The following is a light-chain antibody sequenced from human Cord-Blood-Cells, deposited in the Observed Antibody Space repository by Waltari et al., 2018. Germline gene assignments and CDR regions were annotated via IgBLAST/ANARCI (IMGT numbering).Light chain of an antibody. CDR2: WAS. V-gene: IGKV4-1*01. CDR1: PSVLSSSNNKNY. Sequence: DIVMTQSPDSLAVSLGERATINCKSCPSVLSSSNNKNYLAWYQQKPGQPPKLLIYWASTRESGVPDRFSGSGSGTDFTLTISSLQAEDVAVYYCQQYYSTPLTFGGGTKVEIK. J-gene: IGKJ4*01. CDR3: QQYYSTPLT.